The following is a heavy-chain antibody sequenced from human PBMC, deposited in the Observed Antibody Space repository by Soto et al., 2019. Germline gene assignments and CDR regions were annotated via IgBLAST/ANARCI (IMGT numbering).Heavy chain of an antibody. CDR2: ISTSSGVI. D-gene: IGHD1-26*01. V-gene: IGHV3-23*01. CDR1: TSLFNTYH. CDR3: ARNYYGSPMD. J-gene: IGHJ4*02. Sequence: GRSLRLSWVPSTSLFNTYHMTWVRQAPGKALEWISFISTSSGVIRYADSVKGRFTVSRDNSKNTLYLQMNSLRVEDTAFYYCARNYYGSPMDWGQRTLVAVSS.